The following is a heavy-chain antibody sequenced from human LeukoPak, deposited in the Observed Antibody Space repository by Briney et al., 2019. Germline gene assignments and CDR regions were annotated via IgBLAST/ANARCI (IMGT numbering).Heavy chain of an antibody. D-gene: IGHD3-22*01. Sequence: SETLSLTCAVSGGSISSSNWWSWVRQPPGKGLEWIGYIYHSGSTYYNPSLKSRVTISVDRSKNQFSLKLSSVTAADTAVYYCARVPAYDSSGYYFDYWGQGTLVTVSS. J-gene: IGHJ4*02. CDR1: GGSISSSNW. CDR2: IYHSGST. CDR3: ARVPAYDSSGYYFDY. V-gene: IGHV4-4*02.